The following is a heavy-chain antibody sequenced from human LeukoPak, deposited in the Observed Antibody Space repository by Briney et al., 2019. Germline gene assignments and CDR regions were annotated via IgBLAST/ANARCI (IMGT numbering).Heavy chain of an antibody. CDR2: IKQDGSEK. V-gene: IGHV3-7*01. Sequence: PGGSLRLSCAASGFTFSSYWMSWVRQAPGKGLEWVANIKQDGSEKYYVDSVKGRFTISRDNAKNSLYLQMNSLRAEDTAVYYCASSPMVRGVINLWGWGQGTLVTVSS. J-gene: IGHJ4*02. CDR1: GFTFSSYW. D-gene: IGHD3-10*01. CDR3: ASSPMVRGVINLWG.